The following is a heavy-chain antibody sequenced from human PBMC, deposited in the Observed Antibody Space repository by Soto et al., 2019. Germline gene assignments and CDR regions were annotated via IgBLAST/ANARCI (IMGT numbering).Heavy chain of an antibody. V-gene: IGHV4-34*01. D-gene: IGHD4-17*01. CDR2: INHSGST. CDR3: ASTARRYYYYYYMDV. CDR1: GGSFSGYY. Sequence: SETLSLTCAVYGGSFSGYYWSWIRQPPGKGLEWIGEINHSGSTNYNPSLKSRVTISVDTSKNQFSLKLSSVTAADTAVYYCASTARRYYYYYYMDVWGKGTTVTVSS. J-gene: IGHJ6*03.